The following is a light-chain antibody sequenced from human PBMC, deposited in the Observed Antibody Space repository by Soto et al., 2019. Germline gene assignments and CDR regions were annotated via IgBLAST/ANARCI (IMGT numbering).Light chain of an antibody. Sequence: QSALTQPRSVSGSPGQSVTISCTGTSSDVGGYNYVSWYQQHPGKASKLMIYDVSKRPSGVPDRFSGSKSGNTASLTISGLQAEDEADYYCCSYAGSYRWVFGGGTKVTVL. J-gene: IGLJ3*02. V-gene: IGLV2-11*01. CDR2: DVS. CDR1: SSDVGGYNY. CDR3: CSYAGSYRWV.